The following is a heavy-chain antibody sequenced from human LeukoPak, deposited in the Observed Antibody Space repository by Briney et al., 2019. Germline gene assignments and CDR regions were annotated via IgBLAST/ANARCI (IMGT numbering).Heavy chain of an antibody. CDR3: ARDPYGSGSYLRN. Sequence: SETLSLTCTVSGGSISSYYWSWIRQPPGKGLEWIGYIYYSGSTNYNPSLKSRVTISVDTSKNQFSLKLSSVTAADTAVYYCARDPYGSGSYLRNWGQGTLVTVSS. D-gene: IGHD3-10*01. V-gene: IGHV4-59*01. CDR1: GGSISSYY. J-gene: IGHJ4*02. CDR2: IYYSGST.